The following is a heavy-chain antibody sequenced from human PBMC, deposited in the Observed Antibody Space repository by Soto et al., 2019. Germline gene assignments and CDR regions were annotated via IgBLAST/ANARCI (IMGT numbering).Heavy chain of an antibody. V-gene: IGHV4-34*01. D-gene: IGHD6-19*01. CDR2: INHSGST. Sequence: SETLSLTCAVYGGSFSGYYWSWIRQPPGKGLEWIGEINHSGSTNYNPSLKSRVTISVDTSKNQFSLKLSSVTAADTAVYYCATYNTMSSGHSWGQGTLVTVSS. CDR1: GGSFSGYY. CDR3: ATYNTMSSGHS. J-gene: IGHJ4*02.